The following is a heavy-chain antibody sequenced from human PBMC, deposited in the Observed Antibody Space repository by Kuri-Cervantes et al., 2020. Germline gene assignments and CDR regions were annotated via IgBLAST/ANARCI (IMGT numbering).Heavy chain of an antibody. CDR2: ISGSGGST. V-gene: IGHV3-23*01. CDR3: AKRRSYSRIFDY. D-gene: IGHD6-13*01. CDR1: GFSFSSYA. Sequence: GGSLRLSCAASGFSFSSYAMSWVRQAPGKGLEWVSAISGSGGSTYYADSVKGRFTISRDNSKNTLYLQMNSLRAEDTAVYYCAKRRSYSRIFDYWGQGTLVTVSS. J-gene: IGHJ4*02.